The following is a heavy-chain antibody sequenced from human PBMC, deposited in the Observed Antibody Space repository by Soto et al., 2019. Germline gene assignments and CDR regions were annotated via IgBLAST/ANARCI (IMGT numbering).Heavy chain of an antibody. CDR2: IYYSGST. J-gene: IGHJ4*02. CDR3: ARDAVGATHFDY. D-gene: IGHD1-26*01. V-gene: IGHV4-30-4*02. CDR1: GGSISSGDYY. Sequence: SETLSLTCTVSGGSISSGDYYWSWIRQPPGKGLEWIGYIYYSGSTYYNPSLKSRVTISVDTSKNQFSLKLSSVTAADTAIYYCARDAVGATHFDYWGQGAPVTVSS.